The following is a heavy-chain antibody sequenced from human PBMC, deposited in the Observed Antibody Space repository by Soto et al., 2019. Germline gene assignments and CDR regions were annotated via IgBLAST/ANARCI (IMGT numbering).Heavy chain of an antibody. D-gene: IGHD2-21*02. J-gene: IGHJ4*02. CDR2: VSFDGKVT. Sequence: PGGSLRLSCTGSGFTFNSLSLHWVRQGPDKGLEWVAVVSFDGKVTYYADSVKGRFTVSRDNSKNTIYLQANSLRAEDTAVYYSAREPYGDSQYFDYWGQGTPVTVSS. V-gene: IGHV3-30*04. CDR1: GFTFNSLS. CDR3: AREPYGDSQYFDY.